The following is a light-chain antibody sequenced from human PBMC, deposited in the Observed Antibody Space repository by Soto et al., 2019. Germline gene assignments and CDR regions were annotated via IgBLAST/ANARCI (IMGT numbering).Light chain of an antibody. V-gene: IGLV1-40*01. CDR3: QSYDSSLSGWVV. J-gene: IGLJ2*01. Sequence: QSVLTQPPSVSGAPGQRVTISCTGSNSNIGADYEVYWYQQFPGTAPKLLISNNTNRPSGVPDRFSGSRSGTSASLAITGLQSEDEADYYCQSYDSSLSGWVVFGGGTKLTVL. CDR2: NNT. CDR1: NSNIGADYE.